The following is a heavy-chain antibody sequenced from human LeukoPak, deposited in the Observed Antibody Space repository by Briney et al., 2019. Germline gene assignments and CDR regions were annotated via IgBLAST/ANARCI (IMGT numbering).Heavy chain of an antibody. CDR1: GFTFDDYG. J-gene: IGHJ4*02. V-gene: IGHV3-20*01. Sequence: GGSLRLSCAASGFTFDDYGMSWVRQAPGKGLEWVSGINWNGGSTGYADSVKGRFTISRDNAKNSLYLQMNSLRAEDTALYQCAIGLTMVRGVIEWGQGTLVTVSS. CDR3: AIGLTMVRGVIE. CDR2: INWNGGST. D-gene: IGHD3-10*01.